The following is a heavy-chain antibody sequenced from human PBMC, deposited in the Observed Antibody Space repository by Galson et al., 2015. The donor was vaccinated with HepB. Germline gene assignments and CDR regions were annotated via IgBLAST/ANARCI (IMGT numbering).Heavy chain of an antibody. CDR1: GHSFTSYW. V-gene: IGHV5-10-1*01. J-gene: IGHJ3*02. Sequence: QSGAEVKKPGESLRISCTGSGHSFTSYWISWVRQMPGRGLEWMGRIDPSDSYTHYRPSFQGHVTISADKSISTAYLQWSSLKASDTAMYFCARHSVVSGISDAFDIWGQGTMVTVSS. CDR2: IDPSDSYT. D-gene: IGHD3-3*02. CDR3: ARHSVVSGISDAFDI.